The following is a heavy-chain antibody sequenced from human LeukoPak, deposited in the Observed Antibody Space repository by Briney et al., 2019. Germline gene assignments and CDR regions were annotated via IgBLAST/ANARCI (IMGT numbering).Heavy chain of an antibody. Sequence: SETLSLTCAVYGGSFSGYYWSWIRQPPGKGLEWIGEINHSGSTNYNPSLKSRVTISVDTSKNQFSLKLSSVTAADTAVYYCARGFPHYYGSGSYTFDYWGQGTLVTVSS. V-gene: IGHV4-34*01. J-gene: IGHJ4*02. CDR2: INHSGST. CDR3: ARGFPHYYGSGSYTFDY. D-gene: IGHD3-10*01. CDR1: GGSFSGYY.